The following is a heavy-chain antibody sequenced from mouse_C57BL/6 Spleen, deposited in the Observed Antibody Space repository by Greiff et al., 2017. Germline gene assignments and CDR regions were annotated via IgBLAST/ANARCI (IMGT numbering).Heavy chain of an antibody. CDR3: ARGDYRGWYFDV. Sequence: QVHVKQSGPELVKPGASVKISCKASGYSFTSYYIHWVKQRPGQGLEWIGWIYPGSGNTKYNEKFKGKATLTADTSASTAYRQLSSLTSEDSAVDDCARGDYRGWYFDVWGTGTTVTVSS. CDR2: IYPGSGNT. V-gene: IGHV1-66*01. J-gene: IGHJ1*03. D-gene: IGHD2-14*01. CDR1: GYSFTSYY.